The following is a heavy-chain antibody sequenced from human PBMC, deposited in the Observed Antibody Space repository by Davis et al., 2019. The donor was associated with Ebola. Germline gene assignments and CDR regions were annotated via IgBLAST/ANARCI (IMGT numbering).Heavy chain of an antibody. D-gene: IGHD1-1*01. J-gene: IGHJ4*02. CDR2: INPHNGNT. CDR1: GYTFTNYG. V-gene: IGHV1-18*04. Sequence: ASVKVSCKTSGYTFTNYGITWVRQAPGQGLEWMGWINPHNGNTNYAQSVQGRVTMTTDTSTSTAYMEVGSLRSDDTAVYYCARAQFPTTSDHWGQGTLVTVSS. CDR3: ARAQFPTTSDH.